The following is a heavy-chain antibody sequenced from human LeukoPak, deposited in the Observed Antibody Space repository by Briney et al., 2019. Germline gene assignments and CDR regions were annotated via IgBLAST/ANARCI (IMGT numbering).Heavy chain of an antibody. CDR3: ARASRSGYSSAWYYFDS. CDR2: ISTSSTYI. CDR1: GFTFSTYT. J-gene: IGHJ4*02. Sequence: GGSLRLSCAASGFTFSTYTMSWVRQAPGKGLEWVSFISTSSTYIFYADSVKGRFTISRDNAKNSFYVQMNNLRVEDTAVYYCARASRSGYSSAWYYFDSWGQGTLVTVSS. D-gene: IGHD6-13*01. V-gene: IGHV3-21*01.